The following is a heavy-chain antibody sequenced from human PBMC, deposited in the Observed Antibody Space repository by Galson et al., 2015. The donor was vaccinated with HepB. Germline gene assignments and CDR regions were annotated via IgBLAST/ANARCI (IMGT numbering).Heavy chain of an antibody. CDR2: VSAYNGNT. CDR1: GHTFTGYG. J-gene: IGHJ6*03. D-gene: IGHD5-18*01. V-gene: IGHV1-18*01. Sequence: SVKVSCKASGHTFTGYGIRWVRQAPGQGLEWMGWVSAYNGNTNYAQKFQGRVTMTTDTSTSTAYMELRSLRSDDTAVYYCARGPSGYCWNYNYDMDVWGKGTPVTVSS. CDR3: ARGPSGYCWNYNYDMDV.